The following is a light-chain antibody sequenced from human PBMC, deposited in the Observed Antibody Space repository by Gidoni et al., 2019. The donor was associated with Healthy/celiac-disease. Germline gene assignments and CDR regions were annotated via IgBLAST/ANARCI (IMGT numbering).Light chain of an antibody. CDR3: SSYTSSSTVV. V-gene: IGLV2-18*02. J-gene: IGLJ2*01. Sequence: QSALTQPPSVSGSPGQSVTISCTGTSSDVGSYNRVSWYQQPPGTAPKLMIYEVSNRPSGVPDRFSGSKSVNTASLTISGLQAEDEADYYCSSYTSSSTVVFGGGTKLTVL. CDR1: SSDVGSYNR. CDR2: EVS.